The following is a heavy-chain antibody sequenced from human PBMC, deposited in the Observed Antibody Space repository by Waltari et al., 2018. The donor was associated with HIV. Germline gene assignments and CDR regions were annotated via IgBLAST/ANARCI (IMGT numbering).Heavy chain of an antibody. CDR2: ISGPSDYI. V-gene: IGHV3-21*01. CDR1: GFSFSSYS. CDR3: ARDLSYYYGMDV. Sequence: EVRLVESGGGLVKPGGSLRLSCVVSGFSFSSYSMKWVRQAQGKGLEWVSSISGPSDYIDYVDSVKGRFTVSRDNAKNSLYLQMNSLRAEDSAIYYCARDLSYYYGMDVWGPGTTVIVSS. J-gene: IGHJ6*02.